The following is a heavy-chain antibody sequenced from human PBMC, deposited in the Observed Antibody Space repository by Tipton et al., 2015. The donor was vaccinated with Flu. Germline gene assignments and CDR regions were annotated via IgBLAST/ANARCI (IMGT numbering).Heavy chain of an antibody. CDR1: GGSISGHY. CDR2: IYFSGSA. Sequence: TLSLTCSVSGGSISGHYWNWVRQPPGKGLEWIGYIYFSGSAEYNPSLRSRVTISLDTSRKHFSLNLSSVIAADTAVYYCARGSYGELLYFDYWGQGTLGIVSS. V-gene: IGHV4-59*11. J-gene: IGHJ4*02. CDR3: ARGSYGELLYFDY. D-gene: IGHD1-26*01.